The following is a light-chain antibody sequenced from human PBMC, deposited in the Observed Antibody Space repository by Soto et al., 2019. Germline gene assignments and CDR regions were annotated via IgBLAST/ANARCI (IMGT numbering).Light chain of an antibody. CDR3: QQYNFWPPLT. CDR1: QSVNSN. Sequence: EIVMTQSPATLSVSPGERATLSCRASQSVNSNLAWYRQKPGQAPRLLISDASTRATGVPARFSGSGSGPEFTLIISSLQSEDSGIYYCQQYNFWPPLTFGGGTKVEIK. V-gene: IGKV3-15*01. J-gene: IGKJ4*01. CDR2: DAS.